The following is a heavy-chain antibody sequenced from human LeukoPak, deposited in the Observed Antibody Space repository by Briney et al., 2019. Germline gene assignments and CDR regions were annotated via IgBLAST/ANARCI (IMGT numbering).Heavy chain of an antibody. CDR1: GFTFSSYA. CDR3: AKDGSSWDNWFDP. CDR2: ISGGST. D-gene: IGHD6-13*01. V-gene: IGHV3-23*01. J-gene: IGHJ5*02. Sequence: GGSLRLSCAASGFTFSSYAMSWVRQAPGKGLEWVSAISGGSTYYADSVKGRFTISRDNSKNTLYLQMNSLRAEDTAVYYCAKDGSSWDNWFDPWGQGTLVTVSS.